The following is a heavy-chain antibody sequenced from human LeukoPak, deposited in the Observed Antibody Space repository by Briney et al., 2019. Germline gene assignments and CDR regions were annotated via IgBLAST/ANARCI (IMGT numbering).Heavy chain of an antibody. CDR3: ARDWGGDFDY. V-gene: IGHV3-30-3*01. J-gene: IGHJ4*02. CDR1: GFTFSSYP. CDR2: MSYDGSTQ. Sequence: GGSLRLSCAASGFTFSSYPMHWVRQAPGKGLEWVAVMSYDGSTQIYADSVRGRFTISRDNSKNTLFLQLNSLRAEDTAVYYCARDWGGDFDYWGQGTLVTVSS. D-gene: IGHD3-10*01.